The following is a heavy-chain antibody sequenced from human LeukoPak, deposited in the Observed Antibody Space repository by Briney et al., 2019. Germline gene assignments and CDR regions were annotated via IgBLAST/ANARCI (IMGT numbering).Heavy chain of an antibody. D-gene: IGHD1-26*01. J-gene: IGHJ3*02. CDR1: GFTFSSYS. V-gene: IGHV3-48*01. Sequence: GGALRLSCAASGFTFSSYSMNWVRQAPGKGLEWVSYISSSSSTIYYADSVKGRFTISRDNAKNSLYLQMNSLRAEDTAVYYRARKRGGLLPAFDIWGQGTMVTVSS. CDR3: ARKRGGLLPAFDI. CDR2: ISSSSSTI.